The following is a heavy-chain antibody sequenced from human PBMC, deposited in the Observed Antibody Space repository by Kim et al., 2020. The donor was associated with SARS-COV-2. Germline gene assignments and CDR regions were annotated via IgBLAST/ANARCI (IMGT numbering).Heavy chain of an antibody. CDR3: VGGGRDGYNLYWDNYYYYGMDV. Sequence: ASVKVSCKASGYTFTSYAMHWVRQAPGQRLEWMGWINAGNGNTKYSQKFQGRVTITRDTSASTAYMELSSLRSEDTAVYYCVGGGRDGYNLYWDNYYYYGMDVWGQGTTVTVSS. D-gene: IGHD1-26*01. V-gene: IGHV1-3*01. J-gene: IGHJ6*02. CDR2: INAGNGNT. CDR1: GYTFTSYA.